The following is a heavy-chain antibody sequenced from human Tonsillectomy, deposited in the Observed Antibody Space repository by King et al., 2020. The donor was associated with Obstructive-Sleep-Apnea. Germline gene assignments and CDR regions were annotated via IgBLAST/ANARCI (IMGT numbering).Heavy chain of an antibody. V-gene: IGHV4-61*01. J-gene: IGHJ3*02. D-gene: IGHD3-10*01. CDR3: ARKHGSGSYYINDAFDI. CDR2: IYYSGST. CDR1: GGSVSSGSYY. Sequence: QLQESGPGLVKPSETLSLTCTVSGGSVSSGSYYWSWIRQPPGKGLEWIGYIYYSGSTNYNPSLKSRVTRSVDTSTNQFSLKLSSVTAADTAVYYCARKHGSGSYYINDAFDIWGQGTMVTVSS.